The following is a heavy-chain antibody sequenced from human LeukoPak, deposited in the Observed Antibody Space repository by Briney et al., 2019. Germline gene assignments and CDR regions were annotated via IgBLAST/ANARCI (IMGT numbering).Heavy chain of an antibody. D-gene: IGHD3-22*01. Sequence: GGSLRLSCAASVFTFSIYVMSWVRQAPGKGLEWVSAISGSGGSTYYADSVKGRFTISRDNSKNTLYLQMNSLRAEDTAVYYCAKELSYRGYDSSGYYHPYYFDYWGQGTLVTVSS. J-gene: IGHJ4*02. CDR2: ISGSGGST. CDR3: AKELSYRGYDSSGYYHPYYFDY. V-gene: IGHV3-23*01. CDR1: VFTFSIYV.